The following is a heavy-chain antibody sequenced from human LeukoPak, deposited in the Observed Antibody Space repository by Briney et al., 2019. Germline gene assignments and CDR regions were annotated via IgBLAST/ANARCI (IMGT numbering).Heavy chain of an antibody. D-gene: IGHD4-17*01. CDR3: AREGALTVTKDAFDI. Sequence: GGSLRLSCAASGFTFDYYEMNWVRQAPGKGLEWVSYISSSGSSIYYADSVKGRSTLSRDNAKNSLYLQMNSLRAEDTAVYYCAREGALTVTKDAFDIWGQGTMVTVSS. CDR2: ISSSGSSI. CDR1: GFTFDYYE. J-gene: IGHJ3*02. V-gene: IGHV3-48*03.